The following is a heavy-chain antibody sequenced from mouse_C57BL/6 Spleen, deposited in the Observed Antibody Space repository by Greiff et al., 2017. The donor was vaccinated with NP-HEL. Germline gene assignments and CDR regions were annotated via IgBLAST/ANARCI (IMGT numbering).Heavy chain of an antibody. D-gene: IGHD2-4*01. CDR2: IDPSDSET. Sequence: QVQLKQPGAELVRPGSSVKLSCKASGYTFTSYWMHWVKQRPIQGLEWIGNIDPSDSETHYNQKFKDKATLTVDKSSSTAYMQLSSLTSEDSAVYYCAREDYATMDYWGQGTSVTVSS. CDR1: GYTFTSYW. J-gene: IGHJ4*01. V-gene: IGHV1-52*01. CDR3: AREDYATMDY.